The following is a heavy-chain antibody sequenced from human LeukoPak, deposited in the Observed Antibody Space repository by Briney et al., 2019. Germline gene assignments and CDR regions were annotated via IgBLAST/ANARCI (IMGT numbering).Heavy chain of an antibody. CDR3: ARGGIRYCSGGSCYGH. Sequence: GASVKVSCKASGYTFTSYYMHWVRQAPGQGLEWMGIINPSGGSTSYAQKFQGRVTMTRDMSTSTVYMELSSLRSEDTAVYYCARGGIRYCSGGSCYGHWGQGTLVTVSS. CDR2: INPSGGST. J-gene: IGHJ4*02. CDR1: GYTFTSYY. V-gene: IGHV1-46*01. D-gene: IGHD2-15*01.